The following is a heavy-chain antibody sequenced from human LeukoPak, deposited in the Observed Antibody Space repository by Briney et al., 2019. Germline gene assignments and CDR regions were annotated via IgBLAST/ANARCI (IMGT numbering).Heavy chain of an antibody. CDR3: ARDDTIFGVVTVHYGMDV. CDR1: GGTFSSYA. Sequence: SVKVSCKASGGTFSSYAISWARQAPGQGLEWMGGIIPIFGTANYAQKFQGRVTITADESTSTAYMELSSLRSEDTAVYYCARDDTIFGVVTVHYGMDVWGQGTTVTVSS. CDR2: IIPIFGTA. V-gene: IGHV1-69*13. D-gene: IGHD3-3*01. J-gene: IGHJ6*02.